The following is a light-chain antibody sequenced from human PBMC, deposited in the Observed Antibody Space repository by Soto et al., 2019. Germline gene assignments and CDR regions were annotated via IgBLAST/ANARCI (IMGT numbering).Light chain of an antibody. V-gene: IGKV3-20*01. J-gene: IGKJ2*01. CDR3: QQYGGSPLYT. Sequence: EIVLTQSPGTLSLSPGDRATLSCRASQSVSSSDLAWYQQKPGQAPRLLIYGASTRATGIPDRFSGSGSGTDFTLTISILEPEDFAVYYCQQYGGSPLYTVGQGTKLEIK. CDR1: QSVSSSD. CDR2: GAS.